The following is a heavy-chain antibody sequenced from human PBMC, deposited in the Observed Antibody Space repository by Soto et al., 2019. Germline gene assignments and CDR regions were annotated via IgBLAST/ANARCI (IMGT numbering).Heavy chain of an antibody. J-gene: IGHJ4*02. CDR3: VHRVIGPAAPQIDS. Sequence: QITLKESGPTLVKPTQTLTLTCTFSGFSLSASGVGVAWIRQPPGKALEWLALIFWNDDKFYTSSLRNRLTITKDTSKNQVILTLTNMEPEDAATYSCVHRVIGPAAPQIDSWGPGTLVTVSS. D-gene: IGHD6-6*01. CDR1: GFSLSASGVG. V-gene: IGHV2-5*01. CDR2: IFWNDDK.